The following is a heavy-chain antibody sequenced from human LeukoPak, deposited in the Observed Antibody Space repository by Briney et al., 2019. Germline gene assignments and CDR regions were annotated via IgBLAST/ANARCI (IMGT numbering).Heavy chain of an antibody. J-gene: IGHJ5*02. Sequence: SETLSLTCTVSGGSISSYYWSWIRQPPGKGLEWIGYIYYSGSTNYNPSLKSRVTISVDTSKNQFSLKLSSVTAADTAVYYCARAYYDFWSGYYYGWFDPWGQGTLVTVSS. CDR2: IYYSGST. CDR1: GGSISSYY. D-gene: IGHD3-3*01. V-gene: IGHV4-59*01. CDR3: ARAYYDFWSGYYYGWFDP.